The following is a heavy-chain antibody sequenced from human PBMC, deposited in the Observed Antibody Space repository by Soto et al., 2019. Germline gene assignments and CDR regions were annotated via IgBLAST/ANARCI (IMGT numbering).Heavy chain of an antibody. J-gene: IGHJ5*02. CDR3: ARLRIATNNYKWFDP. D-gene: IGHD2-21*01. V-gene: IGHV4-31*03. CDR1: GGSISSGGYY. CDR2: IYYSGST. Sequence: PSETLSLTCTVSGGSISSGGYYWSWIRQHPGKGLEWIGYIYYSGSTDYNPSLKSRVTISVDTSKNQFSLNLRLVTAADTAVYYCARLRIATNNYKWFDPWGQGTLVTVSS.